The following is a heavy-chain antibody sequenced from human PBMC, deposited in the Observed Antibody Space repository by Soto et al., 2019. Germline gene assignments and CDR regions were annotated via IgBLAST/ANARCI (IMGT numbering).Heavy chain of an antibody. CDR3: AKDRILGSSWYMDY. V-gene: IGHV3-23*01. CDR2: ISGSGGST. CDR1: GFTFSSYA. J-gene: IGHJ4*02. D-gene: IGHD6-13*01. Sequence: EVQLLESGGGLVQPGGSLRLSCAASGFTFSSYAMSWVRQAPGKGLEWVSAISGSGGSTYYADSVKGRFTITRDNSKNALYLQMNSLRAEDTAVYYCAKDRILGSSWYMDYWGQGTLVTVSS.